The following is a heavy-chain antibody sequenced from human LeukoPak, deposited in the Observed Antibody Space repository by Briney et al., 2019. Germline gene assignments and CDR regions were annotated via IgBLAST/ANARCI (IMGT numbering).Heavy chain of an antibody. J-gene: IGHJ4*02. V-gene: IGHV1-69*04. Sequence: ASVKVSCKASGGTFSSYAISWVRQAPGQGLEWMGRIIPILGIANYAQKFQGRVTITADKSTSTAYMELSCLRSEDTAVYYCARSPGEGDYVEVNFDYWGQGTLVTVSS. D-gene: IGHD4-17*01. CDR1: GGTFSSYA. CDR2: IIPILGIA. CDR3: ARSPGEGDYVEVNFDY.